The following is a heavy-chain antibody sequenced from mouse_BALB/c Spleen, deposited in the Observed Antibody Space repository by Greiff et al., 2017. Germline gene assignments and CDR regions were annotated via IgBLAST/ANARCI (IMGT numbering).Heavy chain of an antibody. Sequence: EVKLVESGGGLVQPGGSLKLSCAASGFTFSSYGMSWVRQTPDKRLELVATINSNGGSTYYPDSVKGRFTISRDNAKNTLYLQMSSLKSEDTAMYYCAREDYDAMDYWGQGTSVTVSS. CDR3: AREDYDAMDY. CDR1: GFTFSSYG. CDR2: INSNGGST. J-gene: IGHJ4*01. V-gene: IGHV5-6-3*01.